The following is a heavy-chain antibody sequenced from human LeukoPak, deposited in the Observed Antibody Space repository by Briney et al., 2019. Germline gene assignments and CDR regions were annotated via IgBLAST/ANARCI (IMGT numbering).Heavy chain of an antibody. CDR2: IYDSGNT. Sequence: SETLSLTCTVSGGSISSWYWSWIRQPPGKGLEWIGYIYDSGNTNYNPSLKTRVTISVDTSKNLLSLNLSSVTAADTAVYYCARETKLMGYSSGLGFNYWGQGTLVTVSS. J-gene: IGHJ4*02. V-gene: IGHV4-59*01. CDR1: GGSISSWY. D-gene: IGHD6-19*01. CDR3: ARETKLMGYSSGLGFNY.